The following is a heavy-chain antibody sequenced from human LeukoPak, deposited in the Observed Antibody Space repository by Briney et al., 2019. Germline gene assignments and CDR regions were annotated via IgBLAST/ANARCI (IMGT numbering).Heavy chain of an antibody. D-gene: IGHD6-13*01. CDR1: GYTFTSYD. CDR2: MNPNIGNT. J-gene: IGHJ6*02. CDR3: ARVGSSSWYVSFYYYYGMDV. Sequence: ASVKVSCKASGYTFTSYDINWVRQATGQGLEWMGWMNPNIGNTGYAQKFQGRVTMTRNTSISTAYMELSSLRSEDTDVYYCARVGSSSWYVSFYYYYGMDVWGQGTTVTVSS. V-gene: IGHV1-8*01.